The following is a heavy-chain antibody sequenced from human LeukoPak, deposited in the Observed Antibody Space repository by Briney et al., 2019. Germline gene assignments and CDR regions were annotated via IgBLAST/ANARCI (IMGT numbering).Heavy chain of an antibody. CDR3: ARALPVYYDSSGYPGGCYFDL. CDR2: IYYSGST. D-gene: IGHD3-22*01. J-gene: IGHJ2*01. CDR1: GGSISSSSYY. V-gene: IGHV4-39*07. Sequence: KPSETLSLTCTVSGGSISSSSYYWGWIRQPPGKGLEWIGSIYYSGSTYYNPSLKSRVTISVDTSKNQFSLKLSSVTAADTAVYYCARALPVYYDSSGYPGGCYFDLWGRGTLVTVSS.